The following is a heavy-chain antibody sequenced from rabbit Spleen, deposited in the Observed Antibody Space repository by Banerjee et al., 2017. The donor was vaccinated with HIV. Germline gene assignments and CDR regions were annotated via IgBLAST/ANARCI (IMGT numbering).Heavy chain of an antibody. Sequence: QSLEESGGDLVKPGASLTLPCTASAFSFSSSAYMCWARQAPGKGLEWISCIVGSSSGFTYPATWAKGRFTCSKTSSTTVTLQMTSLTVADTATYFCARDTGSSFSSYGMDLWGPGTLVTVS. CDR3: ARDTGSSFSSYGMDL. J-gene: IGHJ6*01. CDR2: IVGSSSGFT. V-gene: IGHV1S40*01. CDR1: AFSFSSSAY. D-gene: IGHD8-1*01.